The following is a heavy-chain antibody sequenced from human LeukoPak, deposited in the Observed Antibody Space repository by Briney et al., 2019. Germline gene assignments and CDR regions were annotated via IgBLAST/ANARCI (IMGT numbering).Heavy chain of an antibody. J-gene: IGHJ5*02. CDR2: IYSSGST. D-gene: IGHD3-3*01. V-gene: IGHV4-61*02. Sequence: SETLSLTCTVSGGSISSSSYYWSWIRQPAGKGLEWIGRIYSSGSTNYNPSLKSRVTMSVDTSKNQFSLKLSSVTAADTAVYYCARRGGVGVVNWFDPWGQGTLVTVSS. CDR3: ARRGGVGVVNWFDP. CDR1: GGSISSSSYY.